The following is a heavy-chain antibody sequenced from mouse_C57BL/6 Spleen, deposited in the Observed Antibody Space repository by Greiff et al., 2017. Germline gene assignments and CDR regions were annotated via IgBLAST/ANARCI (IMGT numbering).Heavy chain of an antibody. CDR2: IDPEDGDT. CDR1: GFNIKDYY. CDR3: TIYGSSPAWFAY. V-gene: IGHV14-1*01. D-gene: IGHD1-1*01. Sequence: SGAELVRPGASVKLSCTASGFNIKDYYMHWVKQRPEQGLEWIGRIDPEDGDTEYAPKFQGKATMTADTSSNTAYLQLSSLTSEDTAVYYCTIYGSSPAWFAYWGQGTLVTVSA. J-gene: IGHJ3*01.